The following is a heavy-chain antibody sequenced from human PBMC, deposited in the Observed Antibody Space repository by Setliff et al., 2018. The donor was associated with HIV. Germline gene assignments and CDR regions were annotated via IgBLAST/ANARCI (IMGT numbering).Heavy chain of an antibody. D-gene: IGHD2-8*02. Sequence: SETLSLTCTVSGGSISSSSYYWGWIRQPPGKGLEWIGSIYYSGSTYYNPSLKSRVTISVDTSKNQFSLKLSSVTAADTAVYYCARQESYGNGGLYYFDYWGQGTLVTVYS. CDR3: ARQESYGNGGLYYFDY. CDR2: IYYSGST. V-gene: IGHV4-39*01. J-gene: IGHJ4*02. CDR1: GGSISSSSYY.